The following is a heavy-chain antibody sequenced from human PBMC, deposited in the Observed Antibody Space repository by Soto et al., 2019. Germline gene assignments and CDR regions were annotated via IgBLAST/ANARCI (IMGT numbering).Heavy chain of an antibody. V-gene: IGHV4-4*07. CDR3: ARVRTNDYAEAFDI. CDR2: IYTSGST. J-gene: IGHJ3*02. CDR1: GGSISSYY. D-gene: IGHD2-2*01. Sequence: PSETLSLTCTVSGGSISSYYWSWIRQPAGKGLEWIGRIYTSGSTNYNPSLKSRVTMSVDTSRNQFSLKLSSVTAADTAVYYCARVRTNDYAEAFDIWGQGTMVTVSS.